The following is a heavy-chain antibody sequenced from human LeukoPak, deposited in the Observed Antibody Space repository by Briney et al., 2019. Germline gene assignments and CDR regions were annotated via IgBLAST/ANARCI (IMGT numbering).Heavy chain of an antibody. V-gene: IGHV3-74*01. J-gene: IGHJ6*02. D-gene: IGHD1-26*01. CDR2: INSDGSST. CDR1: GFTFSSYW. CDR3: AAGAQPLYYYYGMDV. Sequence: GGSLRLSCAASGFTFSSYWMHWVRQAPGKGPVWVSRINSDGSSTSYADSVKGRFTISRDNAKNTLYLQMNSLRAEDTAVYYCAAGAQPLYYYYGMDVWGQGTTVTVSS.